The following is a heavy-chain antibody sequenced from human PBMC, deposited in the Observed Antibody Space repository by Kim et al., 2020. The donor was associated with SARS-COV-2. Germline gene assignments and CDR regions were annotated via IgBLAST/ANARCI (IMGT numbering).Heavy chain of an antibody. CDR3: ARDLFPRGDYHSFDI. CDR1: DFTFSTYS. CDR2: ISDTFSI. Sequence: GGSLRLSCAASDFTFSTYSMNWVRQAPGKGLEWVSSISDTFSIYYSDSLKGRFTISRDNAKNSLYLQMNSLRAEDTAVYYCARDLFPRGDYHSFDIWGQGTLVTVSS. J-gene: IGHJ3*02. D-gene: IGHD4-17*01. V-gene: IGHV3-21*01.